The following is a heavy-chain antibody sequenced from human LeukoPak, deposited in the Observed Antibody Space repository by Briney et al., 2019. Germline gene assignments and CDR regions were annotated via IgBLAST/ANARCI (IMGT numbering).Heavy chain of an antibody. Sequence: GGSLRLTCAASGFTFSNYAMTWVRQAPGKGLEWFSGISGSGGSTYYADSVKGRFTISRDNSKNTLYLQMNSLRAEDTAVYYCAKNRGGNYLFYLDYWGQGTLVTVSS. CDR3: AKNRGGNYLFYLDY. V-gene: IGHV3-23*01. CDR1: GFTFSNYA. CDR2: ISGSGGST. D-gene: IGHD1-26*01. J-gene: IGHJ4*02.